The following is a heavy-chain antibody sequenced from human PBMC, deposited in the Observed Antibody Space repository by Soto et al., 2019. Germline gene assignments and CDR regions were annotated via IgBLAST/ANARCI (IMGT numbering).Heavy chain of an antibody. V-gene: IGHV1-8*01. D-gene: IGHD3-9*01. CDR3: AIITLRYFDWLSYYMDV. J-gene: IGHJ6*03. CDR1: GYTFTSYD. CDR2: MNPNSGNT. Sequence: ASVKVSFKASGYTFTSYDINWVRQATGQGLEWMGWMNPNSGNTGYAQKFQGRVTMTRNTSISTAYMELSSLRSEDTAVYYCAIITLRYFDWLSYYMDVWGKGTTVTVSS.